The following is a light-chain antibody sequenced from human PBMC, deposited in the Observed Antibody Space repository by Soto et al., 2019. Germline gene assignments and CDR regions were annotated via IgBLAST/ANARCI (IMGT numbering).Light chain of an antibody. V-gene: IGKV3-15*01. CDR2: GAS. CDR1: QSISST. J-gene: IGKJ1*01. CDR3: QQYNNWPRT. Sequence: EIVMTQSPATPSVSQGERATLSCRASQSISSTLAWYQQKPGQPPRILMYGASVRAAGIPARFSGSGSGTKFTLTISSLQSEDFAVYYCQQYNNWPRTFGQGTK.